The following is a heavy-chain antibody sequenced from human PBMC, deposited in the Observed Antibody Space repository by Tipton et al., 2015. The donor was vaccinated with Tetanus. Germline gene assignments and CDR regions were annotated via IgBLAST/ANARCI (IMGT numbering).Heavy chain of an antibody. J-gene: IGHJ5*02. D-gene: IGHD3-10*01. V-gene: IGHV1-18*01. CDR1: GYTFTHYG. Sequence: QLVQSGAEVKKPGASVKVSCKASGYTFTHYGVNWVRQAPGQGLEWMGWISPFNENVNYAEKFQGRLTMTTDRSTATVYMDLRSLGSGHTGVYYWAGGGGPGPPGEFEPWGQGTLVPVSS. CDR2: ISPFNENV. CDR3: AGGGGPGPPGEFEP.